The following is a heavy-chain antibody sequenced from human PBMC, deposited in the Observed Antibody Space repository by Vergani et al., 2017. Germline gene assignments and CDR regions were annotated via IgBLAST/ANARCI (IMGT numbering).Heavy chain of an antibody. CDR3: ARKIRGIVVVPADTGRNDAFDI. Sequence: QVQLVQSGAEVKKPGSSVKVSCKASGGTFSSYTISWVRQAPGQGLEWMGRIIPILGIANYAQKFQGRVTITADKSTSTAYMELSSLRSEDTAVYYCARKIRGIVVVPADTGRNDAFDIWGQGTMVTVSS. J-gene: IGHJ3*02. CDR2: IIPILGIA. CDR1: GGTFSSYT. V-gene: IGHV1-69*02. D-gene: IGHD2-2*01.